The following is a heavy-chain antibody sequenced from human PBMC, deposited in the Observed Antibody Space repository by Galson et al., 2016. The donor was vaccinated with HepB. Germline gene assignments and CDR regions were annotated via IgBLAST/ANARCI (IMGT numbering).Heavy chain of an antibody. J-gene: IGHJ2*01. CDR3: ARKQQLVQDRYLCFDL. V-gene: IGHV3-53*01. D-gene: IGHD6-13*01. CDR2: IHRGGNT. CDR1: GFIVSSHG. Sequence: SLRLSCAASGFIVSSHGMTWVRQAPGKGLEWVSVIHRGGNTNYADSVKGRFTISRDNSKNTLYLQMNSLRAEDTAIYYCARKQQLVQDRYLCFDLWGRGTPVTVAS.